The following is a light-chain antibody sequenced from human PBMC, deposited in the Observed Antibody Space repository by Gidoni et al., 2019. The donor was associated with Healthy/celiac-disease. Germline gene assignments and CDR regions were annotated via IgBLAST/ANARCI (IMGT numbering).Light chain of an antibody. V-gene: IGKV1-39*01. CDR3: QQTYNSWWT. CDR2: AAS. Sequence: DIQMTPSPSSLSASVGDRITMTCRARQSIGSYLHWYPHKPGRPPKLLIYAASNLHSGVPSRFSGSVSGTDFTLTISSLQPEDSATYYCQQTYNSWWTFGQXTKVEIK. J-gene: IGKJ1*01. CDR1: QSIGSY.